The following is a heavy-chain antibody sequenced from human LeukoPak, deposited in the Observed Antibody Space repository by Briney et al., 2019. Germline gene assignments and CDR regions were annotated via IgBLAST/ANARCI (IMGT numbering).Heavy chain of an antibody. D-gene: IGHD1-1*01. CDR2: ISAYNGNT. CDR1: GYTFINYG. V-gene: IGHV1-18*01. J-gene: IGHJ1*01. Sequence: ASVEVSCKASGYTFINYGISWVRQAPGQGLEWMGWISAYNGNTNYAQKLQGRVTMTTDTYTSTAYMELRSLRSDDTAVYYCASSDGKYFQHWGQGTLVTVSS. CDR3: ASSDGKYFQH.